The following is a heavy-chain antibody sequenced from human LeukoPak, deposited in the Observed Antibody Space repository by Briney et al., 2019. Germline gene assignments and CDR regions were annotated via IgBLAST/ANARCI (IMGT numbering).Heavy chain of an antibody. CDR1: GFTFSSYA. Sequence: PGGSLRLSCAASGFTFSSYAMSWVRQAPGKGLEWASSISGSGGSTYYADSVKGRFTISRDNSKNTLYLQMNSLRADEDTAVYYCAKNGYDPDYWGQGTLVTVSS. V-gene: IGHV3-23*01. CDR3: AKNGYDPDY. CDR2: ISGSGGST. D-gene: IGHD3-16*01. J-gene: IGHJ4*02.